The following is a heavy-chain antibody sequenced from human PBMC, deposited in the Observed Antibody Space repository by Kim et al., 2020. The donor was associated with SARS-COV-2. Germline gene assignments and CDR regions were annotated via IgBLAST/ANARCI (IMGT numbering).Heavy chain of an antibody. V-gene: IGHV1-46*01. CDR3: ASRYYDSSGYFDY. Sequence: ASVKVSCKASGYTFTSYYMHWVRQAPGQGLEWMGIINPSSGDTTYAQKFQGRVTMTRDTSTSTVYMELSSLRSEDTAVYYCASRYYDSSGYFDYWGQGTLVTVSS. J-gene: IGHJ4*02. CDR1: GYTFTSYY. D-gene: IGHD3-22*01. CDR2: INPSSGDT.